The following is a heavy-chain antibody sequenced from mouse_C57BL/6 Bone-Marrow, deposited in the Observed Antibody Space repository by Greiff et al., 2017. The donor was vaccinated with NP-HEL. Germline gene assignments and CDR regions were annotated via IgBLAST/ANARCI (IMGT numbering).Heavy chain of an antibody. V-gene: IGHV7-1*01. Sequence: EVKVVESGGGLVQSGRSLRLSCATSGFTFSDFYMEWVRQAPGKGLEWIAASRNKANDYTTEYSASVKGRFIVSRDTSQSILYLQMNALRAEDTAIYYCARDADLLKAMDYWGQGTSVTVSS. CDR3: ARDADLLKAMDY. J-gene: IGHJ4*01. CDR1: GFTFSDFY. CDR2: SRNKANDYTT.